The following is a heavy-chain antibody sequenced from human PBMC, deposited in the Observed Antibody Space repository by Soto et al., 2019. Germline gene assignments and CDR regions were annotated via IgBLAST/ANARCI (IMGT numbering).Heavy chain of an antibody. CDR2: IYYSGST. Sequence: SATLSLTCTISGCSISRYYWSWIRQPSGKGLKWIGYIYYSGSTNYNPSLKSRVTISVDTSKNQFSLKLSSVTAADTAVYYCARAYGDYVFDYWGQGTLVTVS. D-gene: IGHD4-17*01. CDR3: ARAYGDYVFDY. CDR1: GCSISRYY. V-gene: IGHV4-59*01. J-gene: IGHJ4*02.